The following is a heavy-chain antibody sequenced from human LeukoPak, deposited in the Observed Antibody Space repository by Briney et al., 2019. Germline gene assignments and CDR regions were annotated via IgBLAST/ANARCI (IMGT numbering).Heavy chain of an antibody. J-gene: IGHJ4*02. Sequence: GGSLRLSCAASGFTFSNYAMSWVRQAPGKGLEWVSAISASGGSTFYADSVKGRLTISRDNSKNTLYLQMNSLGADDTAVYYCAKLYGYYDSTGYHYYFDYWGQGTLVTVSS. D-gene: IGHD3-22*01. V-gene: IGHV3-23*01. CDR1: GFTFSNYA. CDR3: AKLYGYYDSTGYHYYFDY. CDR2: ISASGGST.